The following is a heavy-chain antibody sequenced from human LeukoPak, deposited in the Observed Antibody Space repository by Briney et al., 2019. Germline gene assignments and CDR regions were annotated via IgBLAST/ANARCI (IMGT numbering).Heavy chain of an antibody. D-gene: IGHD3-9*01. CDR1: GGSISGYY. V-gene: IGHV4-59*01. Sequence: SETLSLTCTVSGGSISGYYWNWIRQPPGRGLEWLGYIYYSGSTNYNPSLKSRVTISADTSENQLSLKLSAVTAADTAVYYCARDRDWLYYFDYWSQGTLVTVSS. CDR3: ARDRDWLYYFDY. J-gene: IGHJ4*02. CDR2: IYYSGST.